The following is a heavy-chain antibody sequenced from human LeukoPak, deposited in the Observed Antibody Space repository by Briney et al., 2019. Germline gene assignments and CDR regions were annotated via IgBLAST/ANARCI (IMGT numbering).Heavy chain of an antibody. V-gene: IGHV1-2*02. CDR2: INPNSGGT. J-gene: IGHJ4*02. D-gene: IGHD3-22*01. CDR3: ARDLLDSSGYHIRPIDY. Sequence: ASVKVSCKASGYTFTGYYMHWVRQAPGQGLEWMGWINPNSGGTNYAQKFQGRVTMTRDTSISTAYMELSRLRSDDTAVYYCARDLLDSSGYHIRPIDYWGQGTLATVSS. CDR1: GYTFTGYY.